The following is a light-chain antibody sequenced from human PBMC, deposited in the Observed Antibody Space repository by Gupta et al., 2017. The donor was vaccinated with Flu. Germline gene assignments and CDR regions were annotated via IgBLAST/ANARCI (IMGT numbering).Light chain of an antibody. V-gene: IGKV1-39*01. Sequence: DIQMTQSPSSLSASVGDRVTITCRASQNINSYLNWYQQKPGKAPNLLIYTASSLQSGVPSRFSGSGSGTDFTLTISSLQPEDFATYYCQQSYNTPYSFGQGTXLDIK. CDR2: TAS. CDR1: QNINSY. J-gene: IGKJ2*03. CDR3: QQSYNTPYS.